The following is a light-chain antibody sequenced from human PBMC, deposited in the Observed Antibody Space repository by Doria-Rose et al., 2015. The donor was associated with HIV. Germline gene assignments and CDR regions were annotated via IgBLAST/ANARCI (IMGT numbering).Light chain of an antibody. CDR3: QQYGTSRGT. J-gene: IGKJ5*01. V-gene: IGKV3-20*01. CDR1: QRVKSSY. CDR2: DAS. Sequence: TQSPGTLSLSPGEGATLSCRASQRVKSSYLAWYQRKPGQAPRLLIYDASTRATGIPDRFSGSGSGTDFTLTISRLEPEDVAVYYCQQYGTSRGTFGQGTRLEI.